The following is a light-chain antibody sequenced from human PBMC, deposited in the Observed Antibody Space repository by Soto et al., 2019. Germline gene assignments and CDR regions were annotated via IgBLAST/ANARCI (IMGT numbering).Light chain of an antibody. V-gene: IGKV1-39*01. CDR3: QQSYSDSPT. J-gene: IGKJ4*01. Sequence: VPLSQSPSSLSASVGDTGTSTSRTNESISLWLNWYQQNPGKAAKILVYAGSTLQSGVPPSFIGSGVVRDFTPPISSLQHDDFAAYYCQQSYSDSPTFGGGTKVDIK. CDR2: AGS. CDR1: ESISLW.